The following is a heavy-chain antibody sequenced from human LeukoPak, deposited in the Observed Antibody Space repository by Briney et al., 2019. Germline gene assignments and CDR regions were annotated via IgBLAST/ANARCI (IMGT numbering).Heavy chain of an antibody. Sequence: PGGSLRLSCAPSGFTFSSYWMSWVRQAPGKGLEWVANIKQDGSEKYYVDSLKGRFTISRDNAKNSLYLQMNSLRAEDTAVYYCARVSGSYPGYYYYGMDVWGQGTTVTVSS. D-gene: IGHD1-26*01. CDR1: GFTFSSYW. CDR3: ARVSGSYPGYYYYGMDV. J-gene: IGHJ6*02. CDR2: IKQDGSEK. V-gene: IGHV3-7*04.